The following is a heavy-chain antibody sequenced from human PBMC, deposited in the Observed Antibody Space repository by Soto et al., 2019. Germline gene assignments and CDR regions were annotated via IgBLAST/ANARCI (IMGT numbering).Heavy chain of an antibody. CDR2: VYYIGSA. V-gene: IGHV4-59*01. CDR3: TKYSGPAQWFDP. J-gene: IGHJ5*02. CDR1: GGYISGYY. Sequence: PSQTLSLTCAGSGGYISGYYWTWIRQTPGNGLEWIGHVYYIGSANYSPSLKSRVNISLDTSKNQFSLKLSSVTAADTAVYYCTKYSGPAQWFDPWGQGTQVTVSS. D-gene: IGHD5-12*01.